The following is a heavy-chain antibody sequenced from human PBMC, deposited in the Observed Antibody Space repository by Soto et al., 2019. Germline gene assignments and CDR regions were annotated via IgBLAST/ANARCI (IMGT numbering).Heavy chain of an antibody. V-gene: IGHV1-8*01. J-gene: IGHJ6*03. CDR2: MNPNSGNT. Sequence: QVQLVQSGTEVKKPGASVKVSCKASGYTFTSYDINWVRQATGQGLEWMGWMNPNSGNTGYGQKFQGRVTMTRNTSISTAYMELSSLRSDDTAVYYCARVLPVLQVLAWPQGGYYYMDVWGEGTTVTVSS. D-gene: IGHD3-3*01. CDR3: ARVLPVLQVLAWPQGGYYYMDV. CDR1: GYTFTSYD.